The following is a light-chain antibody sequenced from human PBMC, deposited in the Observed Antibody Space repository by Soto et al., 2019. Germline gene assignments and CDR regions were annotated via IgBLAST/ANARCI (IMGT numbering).Light chain of an antibody. V-gene: IGKV1-6*01. J-gene: IGKJ3*01. CDR1: QVINTD. Sequence: AIQLTQSPSSVSAAVGDRVTITCRASQVINTDVAWFQQRPGRAPKLLIYDAVTVLSGVPSRFSGSASGAYFTLTISSLQPEDFATYYCFQDYNYPRTFGPGTKV. CDR2: DAV. CDR3: FQDYNYPRT.